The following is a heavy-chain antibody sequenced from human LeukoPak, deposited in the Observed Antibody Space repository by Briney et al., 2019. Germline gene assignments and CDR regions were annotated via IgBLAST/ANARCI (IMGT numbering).Heavy chain of an antibody. CDR3: ASGYSGYDPFFDY. J-gene: IGHJ4*02. V-gene: IGHV4-59*08. Sequence: SETLSLTCTVSSGSISSYYWSWIRQPPGKGLEWIGYIYYSGSTNYNPSLKSRVTISVDTSKNQFSLKLSSVTAADTAVYYCASGYSGYDPFFDYWGQGTLVTVSS. CDR1: SGSISSYY. CDR2: IYYSGST. D-gene: IGHD5-12*01.